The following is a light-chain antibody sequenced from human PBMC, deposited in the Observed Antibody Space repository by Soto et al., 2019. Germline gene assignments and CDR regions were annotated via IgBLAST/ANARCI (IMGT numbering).Light chain of an antibody. V-gene: IGKV1-39*01. CDR2: AAS. CDR1: QSISSY. J-gene: IGKJ2*02. Sequence: DIQMTQSPSSLSASVGDRVTITCRASQSISSYLNWYQQKPGKAPKLLIYAASSLQSGVPSRFSGSGSRTDFTLTISTLQPEDFATYYCQQSYITPCTVGQRTKLEIK. CDR3: QQSYITPCT.